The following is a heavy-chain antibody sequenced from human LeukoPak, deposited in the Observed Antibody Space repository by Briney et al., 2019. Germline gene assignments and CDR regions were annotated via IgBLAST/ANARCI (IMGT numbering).Heavy chain of an antibody. Sequence: PSETLSLTCTVSGGSISGGGYYWTWIRQPAGKGLEWIGRIYTSGSTNYNPSLKSRVAMSVDTSKNQFSLKLSSVTAADTAVYYCARGRCSGGSCYWFGFDYWGQGTLVTVSS. D-gene: IGHD2-15*01. J-gene: IGHJ4*02. CDR2: IYTSGST. CDR3: ARGRCSGGSCYWFGFDY. V-gene: IGHV4-61*02. CDR1: GGSISGGGYY.